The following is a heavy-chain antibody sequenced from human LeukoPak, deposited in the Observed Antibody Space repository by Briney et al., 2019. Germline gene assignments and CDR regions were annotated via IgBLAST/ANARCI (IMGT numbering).Heavy chain of an antibody. CDR3: AKDRPNYYGSDGLYYRRSSDY. D-gene: IGHD3-22*01. CDR1: GFTFSSYA. Sequence: GGSLRLSCAASGFTFSSYAMSWVRQAPGKGLEWVSAISGSGGSTYYADSVKGRFTISRDNSKSTLYLQMNSLRAEDTAVYYCAKDRPNYYGSDGLYYRRSSDYWGQGTLVTVSS. CDR2: ISGSGGST. V-gene: IGHV3-23*01. J-gene: IGHJ4*02.